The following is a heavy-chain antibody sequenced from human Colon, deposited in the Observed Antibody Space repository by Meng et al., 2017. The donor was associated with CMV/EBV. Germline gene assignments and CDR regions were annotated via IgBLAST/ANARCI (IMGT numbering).Heavy chain of an antibody. V-gene: IGHV3-30*03. D-gene: IGHD3-9*01. Sequence: GESLKISCAASGFTFSTFGMHWVRQAPGKGLEWVAVISHSGNIQNYADSVMGRFTISRDNSVNRVYLQMNSLRGDDTAVYYCTRRQNYDILTGYGANYYYGMDVWGQGTTVTVSS. J-gene: IGHJ6*02. CDR3: TRRQNYDILTGYGANYYYGMDV. CDR1: GFTFSTFG. CDR2: ISHSGNIQ.